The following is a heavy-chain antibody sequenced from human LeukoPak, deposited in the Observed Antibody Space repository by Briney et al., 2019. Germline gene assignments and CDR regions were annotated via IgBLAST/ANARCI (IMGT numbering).Heavy chain of an antibody. CDR3: ARGTEGSGAYVSYYHYGMDV. Sequence: SETLSLTCTVSGGVVTSGSYFWSWIRQPPGKGLEWIGYIFYSGSTNYNPSLKSRVTISVDTSKNQFSLNLSSVAAADTAVYYCARGTEGSGAYVSYYHYGMDVWGHGTTVTVSS. J-gene: IGHJ6*02. V-gene: IGHV4-61*01. D-gene: IGHD6-19*01. CDR1: GGVVTSGSYF. CDR2: IFYSGST.